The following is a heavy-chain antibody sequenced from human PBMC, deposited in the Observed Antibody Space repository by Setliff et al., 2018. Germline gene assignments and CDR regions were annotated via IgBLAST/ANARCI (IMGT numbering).Heavy chain of an antibody. CDR3: ARHMTSAAATNPADY. J-gene: IGHJ4*02. D-gene: IGHD6-13*01. Sequence: GESLKISCKASGYRFTSQWIAWVRQTPGRGLEWMGIIYPADSDTTYSPSFQGQVTISVDKSLSTAYLQWSSLKASDTAMYYCARHMTSAAATNPADYWGQGTLVTVSS. CDR2: IYPADSDT. V-gene: IGHV5-51*01. CDR1: GYRFTSQW.